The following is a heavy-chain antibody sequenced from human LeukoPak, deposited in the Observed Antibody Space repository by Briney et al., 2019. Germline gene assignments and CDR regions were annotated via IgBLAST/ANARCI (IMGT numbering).Heavy chain of an antibody. CDR3: AKDAVGGTAYYFDC. Sequence: GGSLRLSCAASGFTFSSYAMSWVRQAPGKGLEWLSAVSSSDDTYYADSVRGRFTITRDNPKNTVYLQMNRLRAEDTAVYYCAKDAVGGTAYYFDCWGQGTLVTVSS. J-gene: IGHJ4*02. D-gene: IGHD1-26*01. V-gene: IGHV3-23*01. CDR1: GFTFSSYA. CDR2: VSSSDDT.